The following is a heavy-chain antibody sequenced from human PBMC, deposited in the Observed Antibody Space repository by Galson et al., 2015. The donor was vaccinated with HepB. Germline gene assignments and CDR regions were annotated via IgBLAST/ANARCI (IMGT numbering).Heavy chain of an antibody. Sequence: SLRLSCAASGFTFADYAMHWVRQAPGKGLEWVSGINWNSSIIAYADSVKGRFTISRDNAKNSLYLQLNSLRSEDTAFYYCAKEDGYWGPGTLVTVSS. V-gene: IGHV3-9*01. CDR2: INWNSSII. CDR3: AKEDGY. CDR1: GFTFADYA. J-gene: IGHJ4*02.